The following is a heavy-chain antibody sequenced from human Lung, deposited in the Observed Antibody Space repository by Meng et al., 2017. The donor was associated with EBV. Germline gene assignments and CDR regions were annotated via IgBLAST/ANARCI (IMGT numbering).Heavy chain of an antibody. D-gene: IGHD1/OR15-1a*01. CDR3: VRGLDNWNILVFDY. CDR2: IKESEGA. Sequence: QWVAGLLKPSEPLSLTCGVYGESFGDYYWTWIRQPPGKGLEWIGEIKESEGANYNPSLKSRVSISLDTSRDQFSLTLNSVTAADTAVYYCVRGLDNWNILVFDYWGQGALVTVSS. CDR1: GESFGDYY. J-gene: IGHJ4*02. V-gene: IGHV4-34*01.